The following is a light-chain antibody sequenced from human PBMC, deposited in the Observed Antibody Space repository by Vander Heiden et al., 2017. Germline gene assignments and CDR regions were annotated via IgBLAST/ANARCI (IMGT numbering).Light chain of an antibody. V-gene: IGKV3-20*01. J-gene: IGKJ1*01. CDR3: QQYSSSQT. CDR1: QSVSSSY. Sequence: EIVLTQSPGTLSLSPGERATLSCRASQSVSSSYLAWYQQKPGQAPRLLIYGASSRANGIPDRFSGSGYATDFTLTSSRLEHEDFAVYYWQQYSSSQTFGQGTKVEIK. CDR2: GAS.